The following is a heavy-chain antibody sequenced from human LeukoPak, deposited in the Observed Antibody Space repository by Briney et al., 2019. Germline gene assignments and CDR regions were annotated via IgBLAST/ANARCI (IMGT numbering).Heavy chain of an antibody. Sequence: GGSLRLSCAASGFTFSSYSMNWVRQAPGKGLEWVSSISSSSSYVYYADSVKGRFTISRDNAKNSLYLQMNSLRAEDTAVYYCARDPGTDSSGYTWYFDLWGRGTLVTVSS. CDR2: ISSSSSYV. J-gene: IGHJ2*01. D-gene: IGHD3-22*01. CDR3: ARDPGTDSSGYTWYFDL. CDR1: GFTFSSYS. V-gene: IGHV3-21*01.